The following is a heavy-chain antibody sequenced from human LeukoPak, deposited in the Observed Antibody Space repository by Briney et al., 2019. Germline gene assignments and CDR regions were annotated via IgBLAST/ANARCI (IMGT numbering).Heavy chain of an antibody. Sequence: PSETLSLTCTVSGASIRSSTYYWGWVRQPPGKGLEGIGSIFYTGSTYYNLSLKSRVTISVDTSKNQFSLKLTSVTAADRAIYYCARLLRPLAGHFDYWGQGTLVTVSS. CDR3: ARLLRPLAGHFDY. CDR1: GASIRSSTYY. V-gene: IGHV4-39*01. J-gene: IGHJ4*02. CDR2: IFYTGST. D-gene: IGHD3-16*01.